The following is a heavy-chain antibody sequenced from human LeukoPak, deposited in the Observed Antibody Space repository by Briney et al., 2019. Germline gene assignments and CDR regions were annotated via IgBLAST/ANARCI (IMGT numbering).Heavy chain of an antibody. CDR2: INHSGST. CDR3: ARSLVVVVAASWFGP. CDR1: GGSFSGYY. Sequence: SETLSLTCAVYGGSFSGYYWSWIRQPPGKGLEWIGEINHSGSTNYNPSLKSRVTISVDTSKNQFSLKLGSVTAADTAVYYCARSLVVVVAASWFGPWGQGTLVTVSS. D-gene: IGHD2-15*01. V-gene: IGHV4-34*01. J-gene: IGHJ5*02.